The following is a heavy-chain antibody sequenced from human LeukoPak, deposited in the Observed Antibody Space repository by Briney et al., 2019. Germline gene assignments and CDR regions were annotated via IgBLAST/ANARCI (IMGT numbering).Heavy chain of an antibody. CDR2: IWYDGGNK. Sequence: GGSLRLSCSASGFTFSTYGMHWVRQAPGKGLEWVAVIWYDGGNKFYGDSVKGRFTISRDNSKNTLYLQMNSLRANDTAVYYCARGLQWFGEYMRFDPWGQGTLVTVSS. CDR3: ARGLQWFGEYMRFDP. V-gene: IGHV3-33*01. J-gene: IGHJ5*02. D-gene: IGHD3-10*01. CDR1: GFTFSTYG.